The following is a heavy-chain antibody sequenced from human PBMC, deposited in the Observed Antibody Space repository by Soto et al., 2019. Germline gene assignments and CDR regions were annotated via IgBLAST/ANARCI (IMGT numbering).Heavy chain of an antibody. CDR1: GGSISIGGYY. J-gene: IGHJ4*02. V-gene: IGHV4-31*03. Sequence: TSETLSLTCTVSGGSISIGGYYLSWIRQHPGKGLEWIGYIYYSGSTYYNPSLKSRVTISVETSKNQFSLKLSSVTAAETDVYYCASNNGEDQDYFDYWGQGTLFTVSS. CDR2: IYYSGST. D-gene: IGHD2-8*01. CDR3: ASNNGEDQDYFDY.